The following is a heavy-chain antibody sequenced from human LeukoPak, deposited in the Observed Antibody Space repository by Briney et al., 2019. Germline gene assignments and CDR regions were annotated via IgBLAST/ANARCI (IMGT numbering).Heavy chain of an antibody. CDR3: ARLGTSGWFDY. Sequence: GGSLRLSCAASGFSFTTYGMHWVRQAPGKGLEWVAVIWYDGNKKFYADSVKGRFAISRDISKNTLYLQMNSLRAEDTAVYYCARLGTSGWFDYWGQGTQVTVSS. CDR1: GFSFTTYG. J-gene: IGHJ4*02. D-gene: IGHD6-19*01. V-gene: IGHV3-33*01. CDR2: IWYDGNKK.